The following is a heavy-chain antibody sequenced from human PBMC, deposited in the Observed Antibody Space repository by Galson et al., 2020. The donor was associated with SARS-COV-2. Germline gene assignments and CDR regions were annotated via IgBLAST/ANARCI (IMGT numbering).Heavy chain of an antibody. V-gene: IGHV4-30-2*01. CDR1: GTSISSGSYS. CDR2: ISHSGGT. CDR3: ARLHYCEYAPEAFDI. D-gene: IGHD4-17*01. Sequence: SETLSLTCAVSGTSISSGSYSWNWIRQPPGKGLEWIGYISHSGGTYYNPSLKSRVTISGDRSKNQFSLRLSSVTAADTAGYYCARLHYCEYAPEAFDIWGPGTRVTVAS. J-gene: IGHJ3*02.